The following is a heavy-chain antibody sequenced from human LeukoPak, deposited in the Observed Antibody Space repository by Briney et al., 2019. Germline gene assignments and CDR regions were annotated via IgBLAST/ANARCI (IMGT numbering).Heavy chain of an antibody. CDR3: TRSDCSSGRCPGFDN. V-gene: IGHV6-1*01. Sequence: SQTLSLTCAISGDSVSNNIATWNWVRQSPSRGLEWLGRTYYRSKWFINYAPFVKSRIIINPDTPKNQVSLQLNSVTPEDTAVYYCTRSDCSSGRCPGFDNWGQGTLVTVSS. J-gene: IGHJ4*02. CDR1: GDSVSNNIAT. D-gene: IGHD6-19*01. CDR2: TYYRSKWFI.